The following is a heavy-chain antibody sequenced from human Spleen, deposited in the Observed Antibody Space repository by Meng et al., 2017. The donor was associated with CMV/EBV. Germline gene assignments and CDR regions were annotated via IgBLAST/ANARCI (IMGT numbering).Heavy chain of an antibody. CDR2: INQDGSEK. J-gene: IGHJ4*02. D-gene: IGHD2-2*01. CDR3: ARVDGSSTDFDY. Sequence: GESLKISCAASGFTFSSYWMSWVRQAPGKGLEWVANINQDGSEKYYVDSVMARFTISRDNAENTVYLQMNSLRAEDTAVYYCARVDGSSTDFDYWGQGTLVTVSS. V-gene: IGHV3-7*03. CDR1: GFTFSSYW.